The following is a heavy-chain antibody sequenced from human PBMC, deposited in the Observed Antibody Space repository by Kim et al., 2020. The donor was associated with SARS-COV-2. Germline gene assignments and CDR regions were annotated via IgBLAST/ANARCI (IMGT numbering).Heavy chain of an antibody. D-gene: IGHD3-3*01. V-gene: IGHV4-39*01. CDR2: IYYSGST. J-gene: IGHJ4*02. CDR3: ATTMKFWSGYYLPEGY. CDR1: GGSISSSSYY. Sequence: SETLSLTCTVSGGSISSSSYYWGWIRQPPGKGLEWIGSIYYSGSTYYNPSLKSRVTISVDTSKNQFSLKLSSVTAADTAVYYCATTMKFWSGYYLPEGYWGQGTLVTVSS.